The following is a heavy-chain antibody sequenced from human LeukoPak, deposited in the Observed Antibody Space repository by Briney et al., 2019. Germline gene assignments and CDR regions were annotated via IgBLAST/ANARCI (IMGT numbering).Heavy chain of an antibody. J-gene: IGHJ4*02. CDR2: INHSGST. D-gene: IGHD4-17*01. Sequence: SETLSITCAVYGGSFSGYYWSWIRQPPGKGLEWIGEINHSGSTNYNPSLKSRVTISVDTSKNQFSLKLSSVTAADTAVYYCARAPRVTTPDYWGQGTLVTVSS. V-gene: IGHV4-34*01. CDR1: GGSFSGYY. CDR3: ARAPRVTTPDY.